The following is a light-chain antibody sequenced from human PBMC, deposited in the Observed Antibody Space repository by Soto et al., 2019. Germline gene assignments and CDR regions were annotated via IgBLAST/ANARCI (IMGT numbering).Light chain of an antibody. CDR1: QSISSY. CDR3: QQSYSTPVA. Sequence: IQMTQSPSSLSASVGCRFTISCRASQSISSYLNWYQQKPGKAPKLLIYAASSLQSGVPSRFSGSGSGTDFTLTISSLQTEDFATYYCQQSYSTPVAFGQGTKVDIK. CDR2: AAS. J-gene: IGKJ1*01. V-gene: IGKV1-39*01.